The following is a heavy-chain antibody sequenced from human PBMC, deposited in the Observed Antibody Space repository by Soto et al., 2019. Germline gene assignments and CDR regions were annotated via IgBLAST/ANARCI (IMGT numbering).Heavy chain of an antibody. D-gene: IGHD3-16*01. V-gene: IGHV3-23*01. CDR3: AKDRSPFGISGSGY. J-gene: IGHJ4*02. Sequence: GGSLRLSCAASGFTFNNYAMGWVRRAPGKGLEWVSAITGSGSDTYYLDSVKGRFTISRDNSKNTLYLQMNSLRAEDTAVYYCAKDRSPFGISGSGYWGQGTLVTVSS. CDR1: GFTFNNYA. CDR2: ITGSGSDT.